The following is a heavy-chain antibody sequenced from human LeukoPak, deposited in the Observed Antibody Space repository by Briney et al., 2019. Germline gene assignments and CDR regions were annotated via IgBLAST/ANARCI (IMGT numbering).Heavy chain of an antibody. CDR3: ARGVYIAAAQYGY. D-gene: IGHD6-13*01. J-gene: IGHJ4*02. CDR1: GGSISSYY. CDR2: IYYSGTT. V-gene: IGHV4-59*01. Sequence: WETLSLTCTVSGGSISSYYWSWIRQPPGKGLEWIGYIYYSGTTNYNPSVKSRLTISVDPSKNQFSLKLSSVTAADTAVYYCARGVYIAAAQYGYWGQGTLVTVSS.